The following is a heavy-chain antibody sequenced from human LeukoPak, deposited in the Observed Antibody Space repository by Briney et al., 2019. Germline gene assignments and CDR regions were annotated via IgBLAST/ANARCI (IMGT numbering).Heavy chain of an antibody. V-gene: IGHV3-23*01. CDR2: ISGSGGST. J-gene: IGHJ5*02. CDR3: ARDSTSGWYHWFDP. CDR1: GFTFSSYA. D-gene: IGHD2-2*01. Sequence: GGSLRLSCAASGFTFSSYAMSWVRQAPGKGLEWVSAISGSGGSTYYADSVKGRFTISRDNSKNAVYLQMNSLRGDDTAVYYCARDSTSGWYHWFDPWGQGTLVTVSS.